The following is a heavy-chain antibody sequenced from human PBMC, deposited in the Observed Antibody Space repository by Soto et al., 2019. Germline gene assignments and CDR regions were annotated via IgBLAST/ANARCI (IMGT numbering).Heavy chain of an antibody. Sequence: QVQLVQSGAEVKKPGSSVKVSCKASGGTFSSYTISWVRQAPGQGLEWMGRIIPILGIANYAQKFQGRVTITADKSTSTAYMELSSLRSEDTAVYYCARDGSPGYGDYVGAFDIWGQGTMVTVSS. CDR2: IIPILGIA. D-gene: IGHD4-17*01. V-gene: IGHV1-69*08. CDR1: GGTFSSYT. J-gene: IGHJ3*02. CDR3: ARDGSPGYGDYVGAFDI.